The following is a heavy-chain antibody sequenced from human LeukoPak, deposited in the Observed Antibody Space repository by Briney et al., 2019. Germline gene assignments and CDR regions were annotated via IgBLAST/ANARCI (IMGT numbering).Heavy chain of an antibody. V-gene: IGHV3-23*01. D-gene: IGHD2-15*01. J-gene: IGHJ4*02. CDR1: GFTFSRNS. CDR2: ISGNGGST. Sequence: GGSLRLSCVPSGFTFSRNSMIWVRQAPGKGLEWVSGISGNGGSTYYADSVKGRFTISRDNAKNSLYLQMNSLRAEDTAVYYCAKDPGLGGYWGQGTLVTVSS. CDR3: AKDPGLGGY.